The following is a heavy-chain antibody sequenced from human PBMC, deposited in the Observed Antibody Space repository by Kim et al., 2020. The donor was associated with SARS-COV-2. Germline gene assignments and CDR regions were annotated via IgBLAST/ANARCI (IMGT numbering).Heavy chain of an antibody. CDR2: IVPILGTT. CDR3: ATGKSSEYFHH. CDR1: GDSVSVDT. V-gene: IGHV1-69*08. Sequence: SVKVSCKASGDSVSVDTISWLRQAPGQGLEWMGRIVPILGTTHYVERFQGRLTISADKSTSTVYMELSSLTSQDTAAYFCATGKSSEYFHHWGQGTLV. D-gene: IGHD3-10*01. J-gene: IGHJ1*01.